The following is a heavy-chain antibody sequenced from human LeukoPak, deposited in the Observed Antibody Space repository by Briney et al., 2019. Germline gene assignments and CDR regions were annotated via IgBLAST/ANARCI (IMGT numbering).Heavy chain of an antibody. J-gene: IGHJ4*02. Sequence: SETLSLTCAVYGVSFSGYYWSWIRQPPGKGLEWIGEINHSGSTNYNPSLKSRVTISVDTSKNQFSLKLSSVTAADTAVYYCARGREYWGQGTLVTVSS. CDR2: INHSGST. CDR1: GVSFSGYY. CDR3: ARGREY. D-gene: IGHD1-26*01. V-gene: IGHV4-34*01.